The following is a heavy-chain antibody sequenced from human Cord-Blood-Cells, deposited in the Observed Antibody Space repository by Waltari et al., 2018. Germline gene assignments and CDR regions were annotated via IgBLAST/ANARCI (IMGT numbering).Heavy chain of an antibody. D-gene: IGHD1-26*01. Sequence: QVQLVQSGAEVKKPGSSVKVSCKASGGTFSSYAISWVRQAPGQGLEWMGRIIPILGIANYAQKFQGRVTITADKSTSTAYMELSSLRSEDTVVYYCARNGRDWYFDLWGRGTLVTVSS. J-gene: IGHJ2*01. CDR2: IIPILGIA. CDR1: GGTFSSYA. CDR3: ARNGRDWYFDL. V-gene: IGHV1-69*09.